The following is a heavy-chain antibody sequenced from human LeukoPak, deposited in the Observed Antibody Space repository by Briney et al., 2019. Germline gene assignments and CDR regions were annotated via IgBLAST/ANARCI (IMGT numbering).Heavy chain of an antibody. CDR3: ARVRGVQTSEDAFDI. D-gene: IGHD1-1*01. J-gene: IGHJ3*02. V-gene: IGHV1-2*02. CDR1: GYTFTGYY. CDR2: INPNSGGT. Sequence: GASVKVSCKASGYTFTGYYMHWVRQAPGQGLEWMGWINPNSGGTNYAQKFQGRVTMTRDTSISTAYMELSSLRSEDTAVYYCARVRGVQTSEDAFDIWGQGTTVTVSS.